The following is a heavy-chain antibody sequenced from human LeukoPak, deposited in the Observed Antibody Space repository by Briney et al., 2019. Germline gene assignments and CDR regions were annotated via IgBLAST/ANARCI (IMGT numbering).Heavy chain of an antibody. CDR1: GFTFSSYW. J-gene: IGHJ4*02. D-gene: IGHD6-19*01. Sequence: GGCLRLSCAASGFTFSSYWMDWVRQAAGKGLVWVSRITSDGSSTRYGGFGTGRLTISRDNANNTLYLQKNSLRAEDTAVYYCAGVFRSSGWYFLGYFDYWGQGTLVTVSS. CDR2: ITSDGSST. CDR3: AGVFRSSGWYFLGYFDY. V-gene: IGHV3-74*01.